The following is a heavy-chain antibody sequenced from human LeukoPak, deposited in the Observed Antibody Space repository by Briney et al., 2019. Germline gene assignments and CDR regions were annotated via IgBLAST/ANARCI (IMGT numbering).Heavy chain of an antibody. CDR2: IYYSGST. D-gene: IGHD3-3*01. Sequence: PSETLSLTCTVSGGSISSSSYYWGWIRQPPGKGLEWIGSIYYSGSTYYNPSLKSRVTISVDTSKSQFSLRLSSVTAADTAVYFCARGFLEWLLPYWYFDLWGRGTLVTVSS. V-gene: IGHV4-39*01. CDR1: GGSISSSSYY. J-gene: IGHJ2*01. CDR3: ARGFLEWLLPYWYFDL.